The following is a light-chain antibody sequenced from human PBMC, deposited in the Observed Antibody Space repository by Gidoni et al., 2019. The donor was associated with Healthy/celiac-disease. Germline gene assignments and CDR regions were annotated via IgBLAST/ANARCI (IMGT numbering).Light chain of an antibody. J-gene: IGKJ4*01. CDR1: QDISNY. CDR2: DAS. Sequence: DIQMTKSPSSLSASVGDRVTITCQASQDISNYLNWYQQKPGKAPKLLIYDASNLETGVPSRFSGSGSGTDFTFTISSLQPEDIATYYCQQYDNLPTTFGGGTKVEIK. V-gene: IGKV1-33*01. CDR3: QQYDNLPTT.